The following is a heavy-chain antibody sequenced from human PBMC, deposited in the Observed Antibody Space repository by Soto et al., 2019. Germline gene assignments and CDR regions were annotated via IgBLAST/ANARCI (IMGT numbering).Heavy chain of an antibody. CDR3: ARPQDDYYDSSGYYY. CDR2: IISIFGTA. Sequence: SVKVSCKASGGTFSTYAISWVRQAPGQGLEWMGGIISIFGTANYAQKFQGRVTITADESTSTAYMELSSLRSEDTAVYYCARPQDDYYDSSGYYYWGQGTLVTVSS. J-gene: IGHJ4*02. CDR1: GGTFSTYA. V-gene: IGHV1-69*13. D-gene: IGHD3-22*01.